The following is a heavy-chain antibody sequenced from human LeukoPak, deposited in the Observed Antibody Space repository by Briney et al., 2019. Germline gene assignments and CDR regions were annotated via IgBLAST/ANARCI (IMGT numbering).Heavy chain of an antibody. D-gene: IGHD6-19*01. CDR1: GYTFSSYA. J-gene: IGHJ6*02. Sequence: ASVKVSCKASGYTFSSYAMHWVRQAPGQRLEWMGWINGGNGNTKFSQKFQGRVTITRDTSASTAYMELSSLRSEDTAVYYCARDRVFGSGLPAYYYGMDVWGQGTTAIVSS. V-gene: IGHV1-3*01. CDR3: ARDRVFGSGLPAYYYGMDV. CDR2: INGGNGNT.